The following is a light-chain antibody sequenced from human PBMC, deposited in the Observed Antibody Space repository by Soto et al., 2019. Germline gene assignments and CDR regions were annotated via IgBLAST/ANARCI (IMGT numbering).Light chain of an antibody. CDR3: QQRSNWPWT. CDR1: QSVSSY. Sequence: EIVLTQSPATLSLSPGERATLSCRASQSVSSYLAWYQQKPGQAPRLLIYDASNRATGIPARFSGSGSGTDFTLTISSLVPEDFAVYYCQQRSNWPWTFGQGTK. CDR2: DAS. V-gene: IGKV3-11*01. J-gene: IGKJ1*01.